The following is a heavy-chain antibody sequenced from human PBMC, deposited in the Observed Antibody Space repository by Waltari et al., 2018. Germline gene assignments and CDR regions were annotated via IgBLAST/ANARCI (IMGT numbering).Heavy chain of an antibody. CDR1: GGSFSGYY. D-gene: IGHD3-10*01. V-gene: IGHV4-34*01. Sequence: QVQLQQWGAGLLKPSETLSLTCAVYGGSFSGYYWSWIRQPPGKGLEWIGEINHSGSTNYNPSLKSRVTISVDTSKNQFSLKLSSVTAADTAVYYCARDRFSGPSRNKGFDPWGQGTLVTVSS. CDR2: INHSGST. CDR3: ARDRFSGPSRNKGFDP. J-gene: IGHJ5*02.